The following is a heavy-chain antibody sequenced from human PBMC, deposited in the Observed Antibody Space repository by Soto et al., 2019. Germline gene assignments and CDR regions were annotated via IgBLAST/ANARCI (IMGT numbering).Heavy chain of an antibody. J-gene: IGHJ3*02. CDR2: IIPIFGTA. D-gene: IGHD4-17*01. CDR3: ARVTRTTVTRVWDAFDI. Sequence: QVQLVQSGAEVKKPGSSVKVSCKASGGTFSSYAISWVRQAPGQGLEWMGGIIPIFGTANYAQKFQGRVTITADESTSTAYMELSSLRSEDTAVHYCARVTRTTVTRVWDAFDIWGQGTMVTVSS. CDR1: GGTFSSYA. V-gene: IGHV1-69*01.